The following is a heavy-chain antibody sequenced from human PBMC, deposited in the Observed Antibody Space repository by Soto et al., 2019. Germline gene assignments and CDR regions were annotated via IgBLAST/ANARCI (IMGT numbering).Heavy chain of an antibody. J-gene: IGHJ4*02. CDR2: IKQDGSNK. V-gene: IGHV3-7*01. Sequence: GGSLRLSCAASGFTFSSYWMSWVRQATGKGLEWVANIKQDGSNKYYADSVKGRFTISRDNSKNTLYLQMNSLRAEDTAVYYCARDPAAYCGGDCYSSDYWGQGTLVTVSS. CDR3: ARDPAAYCGGDCYSSDY. CDR1: GFTFSSYW. D-gene: IGHD2-21*02.